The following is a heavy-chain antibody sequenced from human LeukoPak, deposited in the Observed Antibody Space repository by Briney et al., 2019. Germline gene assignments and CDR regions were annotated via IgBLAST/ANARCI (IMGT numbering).Heavy chain of an antibody. CDR2: INPSGGST. V-gene: IGHV1-46*01. CDR1: GYTFTSYY. Sequence: ASVKASCEASGYTFTSYYMHWVRQAPGQGLEWMGIINPSGGSTSYAQKFQGRVTMTRDTSTSTVYMELSSLRSEDTAVYYCARDVVGGYGDYWGQGTLVTVSS. CDR3: ARDVVGGYGDY. J-gene: IGHJ4*02. D-gene: IGHD1-26*01.